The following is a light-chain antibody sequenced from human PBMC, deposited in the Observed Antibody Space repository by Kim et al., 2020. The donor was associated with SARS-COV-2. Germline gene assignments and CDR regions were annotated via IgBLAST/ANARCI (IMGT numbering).Light chain of an antibody. CDR3: QFFDSGLSGPV. V-gene: IGLV1-40*01. J-gene: IGLJ3*02. CDR2: GNT. CDR1: SSNLGAGYD. Sequence: RVTNPFTGSSSNLGAGYDLHWYQELPGTAPKPLIFGNTKRPSGVPDRISGSKSGTSASLAITGLQAEDEADYYCQFFDSGLSGPVFGGGTQLTVL.